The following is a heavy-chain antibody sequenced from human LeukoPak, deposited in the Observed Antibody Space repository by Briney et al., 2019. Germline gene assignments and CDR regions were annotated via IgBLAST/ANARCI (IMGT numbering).Heavy chain of an antibody. V-gene: IGHV3-30*18. CDR1: GFTFSSYG. CDR2: ISYDGSNK. D-gene: IGHD5-18*01. Sequence: GRPLRLSCSASGFTFSSYGMHGVRQAPGKGLEGVAVISYDGSNKYYADSVKGRFTISRDNSKNTLYLQMNSLRAEDTAVYYCAKAERDTATRHWGQGTLVTVSS. J-gene: IGHJ4*02. CDR3: AKAERDTATRH.